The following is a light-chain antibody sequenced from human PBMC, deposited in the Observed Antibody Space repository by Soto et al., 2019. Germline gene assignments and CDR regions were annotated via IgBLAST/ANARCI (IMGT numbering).Light chain of an antibody. J-gene: IGKJ4*01. CDR3: QQFSSFPLT. CDR2: DAS. V-gene: IGKV3-20*01. Sequence: EFVFTHSPGTLSLPPGERATLSCSASQTVRNNYLAWYQQKPGQAPRLLIYDASSRATGIPDRFSGGGSGTDFTLTISRLEPEDFAVYYCQQFSSFPLTFGGGTKVDI. CDR1: QTVRNNY.